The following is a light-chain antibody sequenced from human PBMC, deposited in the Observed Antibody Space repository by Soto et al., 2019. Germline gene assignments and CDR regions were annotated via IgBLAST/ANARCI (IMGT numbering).Light chain of an antibody. CDR1: QSVGSL. J-gene: IGKJ1*01. V-gene: IGKV3-15*01. CDR2: RAS. Sequence: EIVLTQSPATLSVSPGEGATLSCRASQSVGSLLAWYQQKPGQAPRLLIYRASTRAAGLPDRFSGSGSETDFTLTISSLQPEDFTVYSCLQYHNLWAFGQGTKVEI. CDR3: LQYHNLWA.